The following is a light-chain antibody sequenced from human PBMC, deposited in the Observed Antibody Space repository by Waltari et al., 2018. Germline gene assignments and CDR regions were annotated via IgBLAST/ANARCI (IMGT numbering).Light chain of an antibody. CDR2: KDS. CDR1: ELSRQY. CDR3: QTTDSSGAWA. J-gene: IGLJ3*02. V-gene: IGLV3-25*03. Sequence: SHELTQPPSVSVSPGQTARITCSGDELSRQYACWYQQKAGQAPVAVSCKDSERPSGIPERFSGSTSGTTVTLTISGVQAEDEADYYCQTTDSSGAWAFGGGTKLTVL.